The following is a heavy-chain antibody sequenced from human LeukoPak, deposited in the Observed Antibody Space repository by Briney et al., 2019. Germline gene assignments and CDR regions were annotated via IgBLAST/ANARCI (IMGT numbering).Heavy chain of an antibody. CDR2: IYPGDSDT. CDR1: GYSFTSYW. D-gene: IGHD1-7*01. Sequence: GESLKISCKGSGYSFTSYWIGWVRQMPGKGMEWMGIIYPGDSDTRYSPSFQGQVTISAVKSISTAYLQWSSLKASDTAMYYCARATKNYEYYFDYWGQGTLVTVSS. V-gene: IGHV5-51*01. J-gene: IGHJ4*02. CDR3: ARATKNYEYYFDY.